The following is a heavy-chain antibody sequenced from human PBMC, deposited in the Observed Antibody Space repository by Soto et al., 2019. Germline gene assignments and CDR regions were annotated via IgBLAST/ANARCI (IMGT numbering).Heavy chain of an antibody. CDR1: GGSISSSSYY. D-gene: IGHD1-1*01. V-gene: IGHV4-39*01. Sequence: PSETLSLTCSVSGGSISSSSYYWGWIRQPPGKGLEWIGSIYYSGSTYYNPSLKSRVTISVDTSKNQFSLKLSSVTAADTAVYYCARRAETYKDYYYYYMDVWGKGTTVTVSS. J-gene: IGHJ6*03. CDR2: IYYSGST. CDR3: ARRAETYKDYYYYYMDV.